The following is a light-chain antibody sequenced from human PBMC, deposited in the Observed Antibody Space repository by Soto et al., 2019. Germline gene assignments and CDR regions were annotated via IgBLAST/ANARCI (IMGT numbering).Light chain of an antibody. Sequence: EVVLTQSPGTLSSSPGERATLSCRASQIVTINSLVWYQQKPGQPPRLLIYAASTRASAIPDRFSGSGSGTDFTLTISRLQPEDFALYYCQQYGDSPFTFGPGTRVDVK. CDR3: QQYGDSPFT. CDR2: AAS. V-gene: IGKV3-20*01. J-gene: IGKJ3*01. CDR1: QIVTINS.